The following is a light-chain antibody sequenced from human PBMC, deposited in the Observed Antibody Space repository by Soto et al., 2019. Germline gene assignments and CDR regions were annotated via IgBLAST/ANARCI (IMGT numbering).Light chain of an antibody. CDR2: RGS. V-gene: IGKV3-20*01. J-gene: IGKJ1*01. Sequence: EVVLTQSPGTLSLSPGERATLSCRASQNIRGNELAWYQQKPGQAPRLLIYRGSSRATGIPDRFSGRGYVTDFTLTISRLEPEDFAVYYCQDYGTSAPWTFGQGTKVEIK. CDR3: QDYGTSAPWT. CDR1: QNIRGNE.